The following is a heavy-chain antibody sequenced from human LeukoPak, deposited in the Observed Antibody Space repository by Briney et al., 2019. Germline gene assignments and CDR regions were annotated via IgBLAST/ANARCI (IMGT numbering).Heavy chain of an antibody. V-gene: IGHV3-74*01. D-gene: IGHD5-24*01. CDR2: IRSDGSST. J-gene: IGHJ4*02. Sequence: PGRSLRLSSAASGFTSTSYWTHWVRQVPRKGLVWVSRIRSDGSSTSYADSVKGRFTISRDNAKNTLYLQMSSLRVDDTAVYYCAKDDYNRHWGQGTLVTVSS. CDR3: AKDDYNRH. CDR1: GFTSTSYW.